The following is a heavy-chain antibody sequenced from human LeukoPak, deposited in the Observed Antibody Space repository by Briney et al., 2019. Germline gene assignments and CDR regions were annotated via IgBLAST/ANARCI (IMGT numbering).Heavy chain of an antibody. V-gene: IGHV3-7*01. CDR3: ARSGGFLEWLPPLDYYYYMDV. Sequence: GGSLRLSCAASGFTFSSYWMSWVRQAPGKGLEWVANIKQDGSEKYYVDSVKGRFTISRDNAKNSLYLQMNSLRAEDTAVYYCARSGGFLEWLPPLDYYYYMDVWGKGTTVTVSS. CDR2: IKQDGSEK. D-gene: IGHD3-3*01. CDR1: GFTFSSYW. J-gene: IGHJ6*03.